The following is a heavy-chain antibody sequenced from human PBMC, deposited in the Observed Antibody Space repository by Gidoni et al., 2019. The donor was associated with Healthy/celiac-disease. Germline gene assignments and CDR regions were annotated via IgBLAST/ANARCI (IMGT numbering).Heavy chain of an antibody. CDR1: GFTFSSYG. D-gene: IGHD3-22*01. Sequence: QVQLVESGGGVVPPGGSLRLSCAASGFTFSSYGMPWVRQAPGTGLEWVAFIRYDGSNKYYADSVKGRFTISRDNSKNTLYLQMNSLRAEDTAVYYCAKGPYDSSGYYILGAFDIWGQGTMVTVSS. V-gene: IGHV3-30*02. CDR3: AKGPYDSSGYYILGAFDI. CDR2: IRYDGSNK. J-gene: IGHJ3*02.